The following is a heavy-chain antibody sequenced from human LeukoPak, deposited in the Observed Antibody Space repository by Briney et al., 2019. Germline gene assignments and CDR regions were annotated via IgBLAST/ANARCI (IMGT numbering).Heavy chain of an antibody. CDR1: GYTFTTYG. V-gene: IGHV1-18*01. D-gene: IGHD6-6*01. J-gene: IGHJ5*02. CDR3: ARDLIAVRPGWFDP. Sequence: ASVKVSCKASGYTFTTYGISWVRQAPGQRPEWMGWISAYNGNTNYAQQFQGRVTMTTDTSMSTAYMELRSLRSDDTAVYYCARDLIAVRPGWFDPWGQGSLVTVSS. CDR2: ISAYNGNT.